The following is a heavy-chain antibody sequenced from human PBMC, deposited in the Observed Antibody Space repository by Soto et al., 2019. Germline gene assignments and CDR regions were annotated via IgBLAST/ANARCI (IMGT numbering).Heavy chain of an antibody. CDR2: ISDSGVT. CDR1: GDSIIRSF. J-gene: IGHJ3*02. V-gene: IGHV4-59*01. D-gene: IGHD3-10*01. Sequence: QVQLQESGPRLVKSSETLSLVCSVSGDSIIRSFWGWIRQSPGKGLQYIGYISDSGVTDYDPSLKSRVTIAVDTSKNQFSLKRTSVTAADTAVYYWARGAGDFSGPDSFDIWGQGTMVTVSS. CDR3: ARGAGDFSGPDSFDI.